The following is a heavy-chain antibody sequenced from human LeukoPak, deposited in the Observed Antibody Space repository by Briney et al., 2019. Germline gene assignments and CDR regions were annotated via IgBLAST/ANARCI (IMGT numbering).Heavy chain of an antibody. V-gene: IGHV4-59*01. J-gene: IGHJ4*02. Sequence: PSETLSLTCTVSGGSISGWSWSWIRQPPGKGLEWIGYIYDNGNTNYNPSLKSRVTMSVDTSKNQFSMKLSSVTAADTATYYCARATRLTGFFGGLGFNYWGQGTLVTISS. CDR1: GGSISGWS. D-gene: IGHD3-16*01. CDR3: ARATRLTGFFGGLGFNY. CDR2: IYDNGNT.